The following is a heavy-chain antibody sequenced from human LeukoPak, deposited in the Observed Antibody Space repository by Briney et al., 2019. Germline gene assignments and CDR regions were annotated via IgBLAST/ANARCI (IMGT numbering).Heavy chain of an antibody. D-gene: IGHD5-24*01. CDR1: GLTFQNTW. J-gene: IGHJ3*01. Sequence: GGSLRLSCAASGLTFQNTWMHWIRQAPGEGLVWVSRIINDGITTTYADSVKRRFTISRDNAKKTLYLQMNSLRADDTAVYYCAADGEYAFLVWGQGTMVTVSS. CDR2: IINDGITT. V-gene: IGHV3-74*01. CDR3: AADGEYAFLV.